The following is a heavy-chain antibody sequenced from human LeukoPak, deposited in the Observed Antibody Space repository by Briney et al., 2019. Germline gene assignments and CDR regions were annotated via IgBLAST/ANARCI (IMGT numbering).Heavy chain of an antibody. CDR2: IYYSGST. CDR1: GGSISSYY. D-gene: IGHD3-16*01. Sequence: SGTLSLTCPVSGGSISSYYWSWIRPPPGKGLEWIGYIYYSGSTNYNPSLKSRVTISVDTSKNQFSLKLSSVTAADTAVYYCANYGPFGPFDYWGQGTLVTVSS. CDR3: ANYGPFGPFDY. V-gene: IGHV4-59*08. J-gene: IGHJ4*02.